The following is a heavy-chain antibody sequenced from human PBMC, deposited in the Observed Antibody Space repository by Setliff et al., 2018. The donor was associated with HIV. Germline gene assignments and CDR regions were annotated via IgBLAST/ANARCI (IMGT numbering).Heavy chain of an antibody. CDR1: GFTFSSYE. CDR3: AKGGRGGGGHQYFQD. D-gene: IGHD3-16*01. V-gene: IGHV3-48*03. J-gene: IGHJ1*01. CDR2: ISSSGTTI. Sequence: PGGSLRLSCAASGFTFSSYEMNWVRQAPGKGLEWVSYISSSGTTIYYADSVKGRFTISRDNAKNSLYLQMNSLRAEDTALYYCAKGGRGGGGHQYFQDWGQGTLVTVSS.